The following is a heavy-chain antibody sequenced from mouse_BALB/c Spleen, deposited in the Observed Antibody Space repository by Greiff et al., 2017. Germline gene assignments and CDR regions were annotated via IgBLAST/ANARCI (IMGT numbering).Heavy chain of an antibody. J-gene: IGHJ4*01. V-gene: IGHV2-6-2*01. CDR3: ARQAYYGNLDYAMDY. D-gene: IGHD2-10*01. CDR1: GFSLTSYG. Sequence: VQLQESGPDLVAPSQSLSITCTVSGFSLTSYGVHWVRQPPGKGLEWLVVIWSDGSTTYNSALKSRLSISKDNSKSQVFLKMNSLQTDDTAMYYCARQAYYGNLDYAMDYWGQGTSVTVSS. CDR2: IWSDGST.